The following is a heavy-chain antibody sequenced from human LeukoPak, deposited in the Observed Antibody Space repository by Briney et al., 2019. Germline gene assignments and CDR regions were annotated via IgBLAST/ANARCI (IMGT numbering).Heavy chain of an antibody. Sequence: GASVKVSCKASGYTFTSYGISWVRQAPGQGLEWMGWISAYNGNTNYAQKLQGRVTMTTDTSTSTAYMELRSLRSDDTAVYYCARVWDIVDSMTHTTNTYYYYMDVWGKGTTVTVSS. D-gene: IGHD2-15*01. CDR3: ARVWDIVDSMTHTTNTYYYYMDV. CDR2: ISAYNGNT. V-gene: IGHV1-18*01. CDR1: GYTFTSYG. J-gene: IGHJ6*03.